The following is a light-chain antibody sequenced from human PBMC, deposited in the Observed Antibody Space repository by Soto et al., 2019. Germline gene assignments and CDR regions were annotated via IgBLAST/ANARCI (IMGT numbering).Light chain of an antibody. J-gene: IGKJ3*01. CDR3: QQYGSSPLFT. V-gene: IGKV3-20*01. CDR1: QSVSSSY. CDR2: GAS. Sequence: EIVLTQSPSTLSLSPGERATLSCRASQSVSSSYLAWYQQKPGQAPRLLIYGASSRATGIPDRFSGSGSGTDFTLTISRLEPEDFAVYYCQQYGSSPLFTFGPGTKVDIK.